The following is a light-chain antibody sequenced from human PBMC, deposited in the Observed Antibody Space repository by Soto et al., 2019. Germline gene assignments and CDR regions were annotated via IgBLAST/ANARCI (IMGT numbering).Light chain of an antibody. CDR3: HQYYSIPLT. CDR1: RSLLHSYNNENH. V-gene: IGKV4-1*01. CDR2: WAS. J-gene: IGKJ4*02. Sequence: DIAMTQSPDSLSVSLGERATINCKASRSLLHSYNNENHLAWYQQKPGQPPKLLIYWASTRESGVPDRFTGSGSETDFSLTISGLQAEDVAVYYCHQYYSIPLTFGGGTKVELK.